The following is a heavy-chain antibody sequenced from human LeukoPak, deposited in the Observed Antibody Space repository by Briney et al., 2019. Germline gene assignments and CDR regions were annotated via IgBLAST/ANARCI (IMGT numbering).Heavy chain of an antibody. CDR3: ATHRRITMVRGVMDYFDY. Sequence: SETLSLTCTVSGGSISSSSYYWGWIRQPPGKGLEWIGYIYYSGSTNYNPSLKGRVTISVDTSKNQFSLKLSSVTAADTAVYYCATHRRITMVRGVMDYFDYWGQGTLVTVSS. CDR2: IYYSGST. V-gene: IGHV4-61*05. J-gene: IGHJ4*02. CDR1: GGSISSSSYY. D-gene: IGHD3-10*01.